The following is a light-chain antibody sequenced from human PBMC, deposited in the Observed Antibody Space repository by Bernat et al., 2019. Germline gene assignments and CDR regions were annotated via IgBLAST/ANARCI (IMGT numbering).Light chain of an antibody. CDR2: AAS. V-gene: IGKV1-39*01. CDR1: QSISSY. J-gene: IGKJ4*02. Sequence: DIQMTQSPSSLSASVGDRVTITCRASQSISSYLNWYQQKPGKAPKLLIYAASSLQSGVPSRFSGSGSGTDFTLTISSLQPEDFATYYCQQSYSTPLTFGGGTKEENK. CDR3: QQSYSTPLT.